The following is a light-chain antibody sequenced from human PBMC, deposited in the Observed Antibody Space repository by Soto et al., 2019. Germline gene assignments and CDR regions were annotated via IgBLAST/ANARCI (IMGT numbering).Light chain of an antibody. CDR3: QHYNSYSEA. Sequence: DIQRTQSPSTLSGSVGDRVTITCRASQTISSWLAWYQQKPGKAPKLLIYKASTLKSGVPSRFSGSGSRTEFTLTISSLQPDDFATYYCQHYNSYSEAFGQGIKVDIK. CDR2: KAS. J-gene: IGKJ1*01. CDR1: QTISSW. V-gene: IGKV1-5*03.